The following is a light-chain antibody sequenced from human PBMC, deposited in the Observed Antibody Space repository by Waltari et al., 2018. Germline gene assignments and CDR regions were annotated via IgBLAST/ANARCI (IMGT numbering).Light chain of an antibody. J-gene: IGLJ1*01. V-gene: IGLV2-8*01. Sequence: QSALTQPLSPSGSPGQSVTNSCTGTSSDVSGSNFVCRYQQHPGKAPKLTIFGDNKRPSGVPDRFSGSKSGNTASLTVTGVQAEDEADYYCGSCAGSGNYYVFGTGTKVTVL. CDR1: SSDVSGSNF. CDR2: GDN. CDR3: GSCAGSGNYYV.